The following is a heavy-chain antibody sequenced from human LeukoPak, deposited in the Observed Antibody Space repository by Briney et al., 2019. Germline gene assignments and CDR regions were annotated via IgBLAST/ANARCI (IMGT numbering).Heavy chain of an antibody. Sequence: GASVKVSCKASGYTFTCYYMHWVRQAPGQGLEWMGWINPNSGGTNYAQKFQGRVTMTRDTSISTAYMELSRLRSDDTAVYYCARITMVRGVINNFDYWGQGTLVTVSS. CDR3: ARITMVRGVINNFDY. D-gene: IGHD3-10*01. CDR1: GYTFTCYY. CDR2: INPNSGGT. V-gene: IGHV1-2*02. J-gene: IGHJ4*02.